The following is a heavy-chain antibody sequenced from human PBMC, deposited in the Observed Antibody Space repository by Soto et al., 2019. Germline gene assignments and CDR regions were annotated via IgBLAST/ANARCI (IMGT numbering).Heavy chain of an antibody. V-gene: IGHV4-4*02. J-gene: IGHJ6*02. D-gene: IGHD3-16*01. Sequence: PSETLSLTCAVSGGSISSSNWWSWVRQPPGKGLEWIGEIYHSGSTNYNPSLKSRVTISVDKSKNQFSLKLSSVTAADTAVYYCASHPIWGGYYYYGMDVWGQGTTVTVSS. CDR2: IYHSGST. CDR3: ASHPIWGGYYYYGMDV. CDR1: GGSISSSNW.